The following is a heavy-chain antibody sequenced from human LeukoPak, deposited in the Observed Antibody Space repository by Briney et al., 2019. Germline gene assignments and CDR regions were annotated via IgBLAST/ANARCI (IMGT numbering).Heavy chain of an antibody. J-gene: IGHJ3*02. D-gene: IGHD3-3*01. CDR3: ARCYYDFWSGYADAFDI. Sequence: ASVKVSCKASGYTFTSYGISWVRQAPGQGLEWMGWISAYNGNTNYAQKLQGRVTMTTDTSTSTAYMELRRLRSDATAVYYCARCYYDFWSGYADAFDIRGQGTMVTVSS. CDR2: ISAYNGNT. V-gene: IGHV1-18*01. CDR1: GYTFTSYG.